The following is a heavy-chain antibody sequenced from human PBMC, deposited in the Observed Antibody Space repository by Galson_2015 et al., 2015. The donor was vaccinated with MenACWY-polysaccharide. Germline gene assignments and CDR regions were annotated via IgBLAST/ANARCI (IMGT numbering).Heavy chain of an antibody. V-gene: IGHV6-1*01. CDR3: VRGGASASLLFEP. CDR1: GDSVSSNTAA. CDR2: TYYRSNWSS. Sequence: CAISGDSVSSNTAAWNWIRQTPSRGLEWLGRTYYRSNWSSDYALSVRGRITINADTSKNQFSLQLNSVTPEDTAAYYCVRGGASASLLFEPWGQGTLVTVSS. J-gene: IGHJ5*02.